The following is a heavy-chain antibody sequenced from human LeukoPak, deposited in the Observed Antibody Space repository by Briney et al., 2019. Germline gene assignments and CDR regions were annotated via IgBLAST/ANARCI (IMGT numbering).Heavy chain of an antibody. V-gene: IGHV5-51*01. CDR1: GYSFTSYW. CDR3: ARRAAAAGTYWFDP. J-gene: IGHJ5*02. D-gene: IGHD6-13*01. Sequence: GESLKISRKGSGYSFTSYWIGWVRQMPGKGLEWMGIIYPGDSDTRYSPSFQGQVTVSADKSISTAYLQWSSLKASDTAMYYCARRAAAAGTYWFDPWGQGTLVTVSS. CDR2: IYPGDSDT.